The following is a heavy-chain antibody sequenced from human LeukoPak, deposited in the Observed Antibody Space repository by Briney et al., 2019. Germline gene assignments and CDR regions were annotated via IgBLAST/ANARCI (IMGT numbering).Heavy chain of an antibody. CDR3: AKDEYCSSTSCPDV. V-gene: IGHV3-23*01. CDR2: ISGSGGST. J-gene: IGHJ6*02. Sequence: SGGSLRLSCAASEFTFSTYAMSWVRQAPGKGLEWVSAISGSGGSTYYADSVKGRFTISRDNSKNTLYLQMNSLRAEDTAVYYCAKDEYCSSTSCPDVWGQGTTVTVSS. CDR1: EFTFSTYA. D-gene: IGHD2-2*01.